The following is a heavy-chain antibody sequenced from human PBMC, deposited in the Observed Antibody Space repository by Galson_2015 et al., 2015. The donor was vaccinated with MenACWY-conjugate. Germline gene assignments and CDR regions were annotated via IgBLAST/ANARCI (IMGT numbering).Heavy chain of an antibody. CDR3: TTVPLRITMVRGVSYYYYGMDV. CDR1: GFTFSSYA. CDR2: ISGSGGST. V-gene: IGHV3-23*01. J-gene: IGHJ6*02. D-gene: IGHD3-10*01. Sequence: SLRLSCAASGFTFSSYAMSWVRQAPGKGLEWVSAISGSGGSTYYADSVKGRFTISRDNSKNTLYLQMNSLKTEDTAVYYCTTVPLRITMVRGVSYYYYGMDVWGQGTTVTVSS.